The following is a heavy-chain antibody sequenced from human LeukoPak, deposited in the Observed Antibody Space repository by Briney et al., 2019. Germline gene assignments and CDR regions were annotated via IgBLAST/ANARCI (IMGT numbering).Heavy chain of an antibody. CDR1: GFTFSAYG. CDR2: VRGGGGSA. D-gene: IGHD4-17*01. Sequence: GSLGLSCSASGFTFSAYGMMWVRPAPGKGPEWVSAVRGGGGSAFYADSVKGRFTISRDNSKYTLFLQMNSLRAEDTAVYYCARDPNGDYIGAFDMWGPGTMVTVSS. CDR3: ARDPNGDYIGAFDM. V-gene: IGHV3-23*01. J-gene: IGHJ3*02.